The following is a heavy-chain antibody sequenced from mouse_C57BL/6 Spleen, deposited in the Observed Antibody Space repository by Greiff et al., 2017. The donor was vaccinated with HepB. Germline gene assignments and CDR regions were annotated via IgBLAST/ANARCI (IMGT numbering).Heavy chain of an antibody. Sequence: VQLQESGAELARPGAPVKLSCKASGYTFTSYGISWVKQRTGQGLEWIGEIYPRSGNTYYNEKFKGKATLTADKSSSTAYMELRSLTSEDSAVYFCARRPPPYYGSSHWYFDVWGTGTTVTVSS. J-gene: IGHJ1*03. CDR1: GYTFTSYG. CDR2: IYPRSGNT. CDR3: ARRPPPYYGSSHWYFDV. V-gene: IGHV1-81*01. D-gene: IGHD1-1*01.